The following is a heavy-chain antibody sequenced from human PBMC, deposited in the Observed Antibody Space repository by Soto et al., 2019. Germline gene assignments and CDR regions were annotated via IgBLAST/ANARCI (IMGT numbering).Heavy chain of an antibody. J-gene: IGHJ5*02. D-gene: IGHD3-22*01. CDR3: ARHKTTMLTVVSAFDP. Sequence: PSETLSLTCTVSGDSITRSNFYWGWIRQHPGKGLEWLGSIFYSGSTFYNPALKSRVTFSVDTSKNHFSLKLSSVTAADTAVYYCARHKTTMLTVVSAFDPWGQGTRVTVSS. CDR2: IFYSGST. V-gene: IGHV4-39*02. CDR1: GDSITRSNFY.